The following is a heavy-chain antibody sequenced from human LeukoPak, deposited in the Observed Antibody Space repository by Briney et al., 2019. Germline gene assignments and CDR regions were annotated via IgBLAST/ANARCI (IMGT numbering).Heavy chain of an antibody. CDR2: IRYDGSNK. D-gene: IGHD3-16*02. J-gene: IGHJ4*02. V-gene: IGHV3-30*02. Sequence: PGGSLRLSCAASGFTFSSYGMHWVRQAPGKGLEWVAFIRYDGSNKYYADSVKGRFTISRDNSKNTLYLQMNSLRAEDTAVYYCAKDRSYYDYVWGSYRNSFVDYWGQGTLVTVSS. CDR3: AKDRSYYDYVWGSYRNSFVDY. CDR1: GFTFSSYG.